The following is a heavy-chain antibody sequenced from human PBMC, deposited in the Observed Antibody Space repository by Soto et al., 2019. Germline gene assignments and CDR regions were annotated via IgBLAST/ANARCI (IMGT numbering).Heavy chain of an antibody. J-gene: IGHJ5*02. CDR3: SSGRWGFDH. V-gene: IGHV1-18*01. D-gene: IGHD3-22*01. CDR1: GYTFTRYG. Sequence: ASVKVSCKASGYTFTRYGISWVRQAPGQGLEWMGWISAYNGNTNYAQKLQGRVTMTTDTSTSTAYMDPVDTATYYCAHYQDSSGRWGFDHWGLGTLVTVSS. CDR2: ISAYNGNT.